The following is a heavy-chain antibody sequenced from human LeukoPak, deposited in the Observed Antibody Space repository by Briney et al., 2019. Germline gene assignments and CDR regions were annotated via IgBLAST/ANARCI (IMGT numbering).Heavy chain of an antibody. CDR1: GGSISSSSYY. J-gene: IGHJ4*02. CDR2: IYYSGST. Sequence: SETLSLTCTVSGGSISSSSYYWGWIRQPPGKGLEWIGSIYYSGSTYYNPSLKSRVTISVDTSKNQFSLKLSSVTAADTAVYYCASLNGSYYYFDYWGQGTLVTVSS. CDR3: ASLNGSYYYFDY. V-gene: IGHV4-39*01. D-gene: IGHD1-26*01.